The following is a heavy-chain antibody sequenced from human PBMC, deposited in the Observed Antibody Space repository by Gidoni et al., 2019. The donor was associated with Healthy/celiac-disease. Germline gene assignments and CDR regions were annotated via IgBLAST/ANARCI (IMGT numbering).Heavy chain of an antibody. D-gene: IGHD3-22*01. CDR1: GCSISSSSYY. V-gene: IGHV4-39*07. Sequence: QLQLQASGPGLVKPSETLSLTCTVSGCSISSSSYYWGWIRQPPGKGLEWLGSIYYSGSTYYNPSLKSRVTISVDTSKNKFSLKLSSVTAADTAVYYCARDPTYYYDSSGYPWGQGTMVTVSS. CDR2: IYYSGST. CDR3: ARDPTYYYDSSGYP. J-gene: IGHJ5*02.